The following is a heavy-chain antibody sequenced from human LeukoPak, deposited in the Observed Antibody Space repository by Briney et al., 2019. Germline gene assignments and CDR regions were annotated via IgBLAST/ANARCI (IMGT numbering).Heavy chain of an antibody. D-gene: IGHD5-18*01. V-gene: IGHV1-45*02. J-gene: IGHJ5*02. CDR3: ATIVDAVMGFDP. CDR2: ITPFNGNT. Sequence: GASVKVSCKATGNTFTYRYVHWVRQAPGQALEWMGWITPFNGNTNHAQKFQDRVTITRDRSMSTVYMELSGLRSEDTAMYYCATIVDAVMGFDPWGQGTLVTVSS. CDR1: GNTFTYRY.